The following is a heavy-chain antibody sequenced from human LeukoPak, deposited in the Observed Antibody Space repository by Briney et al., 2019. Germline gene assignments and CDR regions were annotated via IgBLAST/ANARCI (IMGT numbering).Heavy chain of an antibody. Sequence: SETLSLTCAVYGGSFSGYYCSWIRQPPGKGLEWIGEINHSGSTNYNPSLKSRVTISVDTSKNQFSLQLSSVTAADTAVYYCASRRSSSSWYSGGFDYWGQGTLVTVSS. D-gene: IGHD6-13*01. J-gene: IGHJ4*02. V-gene: IGHV4-34*01. CDR2: INHSGST. CDR1: GGSFSGYY. CDR3: ASRRSSSSWYSGGFDY.